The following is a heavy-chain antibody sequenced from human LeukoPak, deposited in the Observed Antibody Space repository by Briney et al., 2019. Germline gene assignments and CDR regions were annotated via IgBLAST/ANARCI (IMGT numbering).Heavy chain of an antibody. CDR1: GFTFSSYW. CDR3: ASSPGTFYDSSGYYRY. Sequence: GGSLRLSCAASGFTFSSYWMSWVRQAPGKGLEGVANIKQEGSEKYYVDSVKGRFTISSDNSENTLYLQMTSLRAEDTAVYYCASSPGTFYDSSGYYRYWGQGTLVTVSS. J-gene: IGHJ4*02. D-gene: IGHD3-22*01. V-gene: IGHV3-7*01. CDR2: IKQEGSEK.